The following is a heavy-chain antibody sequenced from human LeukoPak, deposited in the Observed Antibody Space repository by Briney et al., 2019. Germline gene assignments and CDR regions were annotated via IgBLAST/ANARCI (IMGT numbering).Heavy chain of an antibody. D-gene: IGHD3-10*01. J-gene: IGHJ6*02. CDR3: ASGALGFYGMDV. V-gene: IGHV3-30-3*01. CDR1: GFTFSSYA. CDR2: ISYDGSNK. Sequence: AGGSLRLSCAASGFTFSSYAMHWVRQAPGKGLEWVAVISYDGSNKYYADSVKGRFTISRDNSKNTLYLQMNSLRAEDTAVYYCASGALGFYGMDVWGQGTTVTVSS.